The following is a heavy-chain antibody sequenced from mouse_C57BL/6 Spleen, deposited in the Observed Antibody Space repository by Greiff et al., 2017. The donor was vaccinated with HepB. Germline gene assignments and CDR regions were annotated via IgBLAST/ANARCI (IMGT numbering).Heavy chain of an antibody. CDR1: GYTFTDYY. CDR2: IYPGSGNT. CDR3: ARFPPWAYGLDY. J-gene: IGHJ2*01. D-gene: IGHD1-1*01. Sequence: QVQLQQSGAELVRPGASVKLSCKASGYTFTDYYINWVKQRPGQGLEWIARIYPGSGNTYYNEKFKGKATLTAEKSSSTAYMQLSSLTSEDSAVYFCARFPPWAYGLDYWGQGTTLTVSS. V-gene: IGHV1-76*01.